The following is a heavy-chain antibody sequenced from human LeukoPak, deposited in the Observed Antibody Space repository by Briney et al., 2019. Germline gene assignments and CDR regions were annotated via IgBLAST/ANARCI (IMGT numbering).Heavy chain of an antibody. CDR2: ISADGGSA. CDR3: AKESGKFDY. CDR1: GHNFGESA. J-gene: IGHJ4*02. Sequence: GGSLRLSCVASGHNFGESAMHWVRQAPGKGLEWVSLISADGGSAFSADSVKGRFSISSDNSKNSLYLQMDSLRSEDTAMYYCAKESGKFDYWGQGTLVVVSS. V-gene: IGHV3-43*02.